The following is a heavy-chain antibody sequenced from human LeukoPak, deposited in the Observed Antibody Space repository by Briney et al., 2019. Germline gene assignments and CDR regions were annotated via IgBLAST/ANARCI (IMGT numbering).Heavy chain of an antibody. CDR1: GFTFSDHY. V-gene: IGHV3-72*01. Sequence: PGGSLRLSCAASGFTFSDHYMDWIRQAPGKGLEWVSRTISEADGGTTDYAAPVKGRFFISRDDSRQTLYLQMNNLKTEDTAVYFCVADNGVRFLEVDYWGLGTLVTVSS. CDR3: VADNGVRFLEVDY. D-gene: IGHD3-3*01. CDR2: TISEADGGTT. J-gene: IGHJ4*02.